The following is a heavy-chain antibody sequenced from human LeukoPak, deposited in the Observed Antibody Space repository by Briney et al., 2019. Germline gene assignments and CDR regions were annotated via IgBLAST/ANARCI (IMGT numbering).Heavy chain of an antibody. CDR1: GGTFSSYA. D-gene: IGHD3/OR15-3a*01. J-gene: IGHJ4*02. CDR3: AREGVFGPLLLDY. CDR2: IIPIFGIA. V-gene: IGHV1-69*04. Sequence: ASVKVSCKASGGTFSSYAISWVRQAPGQGLEWMGRIIPIFGIANYAQKFQGRVTITADKSTSTAYMELSSLRSEDTAVYYCAREGVFGPLLLDYWGQGPLVTVSS.